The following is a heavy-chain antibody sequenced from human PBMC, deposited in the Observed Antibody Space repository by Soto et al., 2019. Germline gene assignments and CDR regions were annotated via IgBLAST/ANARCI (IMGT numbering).Heavy chain of an antibody. CDR3: ARAHSNGLYQHFDF. D-gene: IGHD6-19*01. J-gene: IGHJ4*02. CDR1: GYRFANYW. Sequence: EVQLVQSGAEVKKPGESLKISCKGSGYRFANYWIGWVRQMPGKGLEWMGIVYPGDSDIRYSPSFEGHVTISADKSINTAYLQWSSLRASDTAMYYCARAHSNGLYQHFDFWGQGTLVTVSS. CDR2: VYPGDSDI. V-gene: IGHV5-51*01.